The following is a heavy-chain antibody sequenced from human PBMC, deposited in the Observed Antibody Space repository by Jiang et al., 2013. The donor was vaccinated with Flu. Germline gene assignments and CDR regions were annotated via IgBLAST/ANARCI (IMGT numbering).Heavy chain of an antibody. CDR1: GFTFSSYA. Sequence: GLVQPGGSLRLSCAASGFTFSSYAMSWVRQAPGKGLEWVSAISGSGGSTYYADSVKGRFTISRDNSKNTLYLQMNSLRAEDTAVYYCAKDGPFIVVVPAADDAFDIWGQGTMVTVSS. CDR3: AKDGPFIVVVPAADDAFDI. J-gene: IGHJ3*02. CDR2: ISGSGGST. D-gene: IGHD2-2*01. V-gene: IGHV3-23*01.